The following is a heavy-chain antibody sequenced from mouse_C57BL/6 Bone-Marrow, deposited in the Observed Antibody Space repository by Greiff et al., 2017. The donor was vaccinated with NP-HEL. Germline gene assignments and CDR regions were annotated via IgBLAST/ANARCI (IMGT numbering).Heavy chain of an antibody. V-gene: IGHV7-3*01. J-gene: IGHJ4*01. Sequence: EVNVVESGGGLVQPGGSLSLSCAASGFTFTDYYMSWVRQPPGKALEWLGFIRNKANGYTTEYSASVKGRFTISRDNSQSILYLQMNALRAEDSATYYCARKGFYYAMDYWGQGTSVTVSS. CDR2: IRNKANGYTT. CDR1: GFTFTDYY. CDR3: ARKGFYYAMDY.